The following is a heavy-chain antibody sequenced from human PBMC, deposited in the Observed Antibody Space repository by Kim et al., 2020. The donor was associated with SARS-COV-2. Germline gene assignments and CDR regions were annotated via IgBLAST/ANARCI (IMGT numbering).Heavy chain of an antibody. V-gene: IGHV3-48*02. CDR3: TSGYSGYDYLYYFDY. J-gene: IGHJ4*02. Sequence: DAVKGRFTITRDNAKNSLYLQMNSLRDEDTAVYYCTSGYSGYDYLYYFDYWGQGTLVTVSS. D-gene: IGHD5-12*01.